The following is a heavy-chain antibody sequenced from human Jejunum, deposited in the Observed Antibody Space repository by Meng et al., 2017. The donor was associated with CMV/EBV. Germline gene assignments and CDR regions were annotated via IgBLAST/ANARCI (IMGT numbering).Heavy chain of an antibody. CDR2: ILVDGVTT. CDR1: EYTFRSYA. CDR3: ARRGQI. V-gene: IGHV3-23*01. Sequence: SLKISCVASEYTFRSYAMDWVRQAPGKGLEWVSDILVDGVTTFYADSVKGRFTISRDNSKNTMYLQMNSLRAEDTAVYFCARRGQIWGQGTLVTVSS. J-gene: IGHJ4*02.